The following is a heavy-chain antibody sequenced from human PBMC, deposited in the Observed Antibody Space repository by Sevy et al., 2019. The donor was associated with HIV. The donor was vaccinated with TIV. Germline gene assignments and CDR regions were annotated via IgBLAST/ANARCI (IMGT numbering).Heavy chain of an antibody. CDR2: ISSDGNSQ. J-gene: IGHJ4*02. Sequence: GGSLRLSCAASGFNFGSHAMHWVRQAPGKGLDWVAVISSDGNSQYSADSVKGRFTTSRDNSKNTLYLQMDSLRVEDTAVYYCARDLISGSYSQSLDYWGQGTLVTVSS. CDR1: GFNFGSHA. D-gene: IGHD1-26*01. V-gene: IGHV3-30*04. CDR3: ARDLISGSYSQSLDY.